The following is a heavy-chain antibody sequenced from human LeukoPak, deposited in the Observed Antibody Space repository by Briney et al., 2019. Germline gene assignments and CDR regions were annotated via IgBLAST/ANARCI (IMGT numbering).Heavy chain of an antibody. Sequence: PGGSLRLSCAASGVTFTNYAMTWVRQAPGKGLEWVSAVYTVGGATYYADSVRGRFTVSRDNSNNTLYLLMNSLRAEDTAVYYCARRVLTPPDYWGQGTLVTVSS. CDR1: GVTFTNYA. D-gene: IGHD3-3*01. V-gene: IGHV3-23*01. J-gene: IGHJ4*02. CDR2: VYTVGGAT. CDR3: ARRVLTPPDY.